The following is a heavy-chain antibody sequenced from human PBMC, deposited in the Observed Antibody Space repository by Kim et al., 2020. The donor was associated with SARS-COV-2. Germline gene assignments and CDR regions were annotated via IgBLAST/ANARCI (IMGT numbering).Heavy chain of an antibody. CDR2: T. J-gene: IGHJ5*02. D-gene: IGHD2-2*01. CDR3: AKDTSRNWFDP. Sequence: TYYADSVKGRFTISRDNSKNTLYLQMNSLRAEDTAVYYCAKDTSRNWFDPWGQGTLVTVSS. V-gene: IGHV3-23*01.